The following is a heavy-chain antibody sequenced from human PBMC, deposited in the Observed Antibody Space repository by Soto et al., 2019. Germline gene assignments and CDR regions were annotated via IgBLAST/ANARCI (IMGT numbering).Heavy chain of an antibody. D-gene: IGHD2-2*01. CDR1: GFTFSRYS. CDR2: ISSSSSGI. V-gene: IGHV3-48*01. CDR3: ARDIVVVPAAPDAFDI. J-gene: IGHJ3*02. Sequence: GGSLRLSCAASGFTFSRYSMNWVRQAPGKGLEWVSYISSSSSGIYYADSVKGRFTISRDNAKNSLYLQMNSLRAEDTNVYYCARDIVVVPAAPDAFDIWGKGTMVTVSS.